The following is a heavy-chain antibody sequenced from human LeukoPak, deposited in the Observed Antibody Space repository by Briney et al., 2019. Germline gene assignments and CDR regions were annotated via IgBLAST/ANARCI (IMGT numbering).Heavy chain of an antibody. CDR1: GGTFSSYA. D-gene: IGHD3-9*01. Sequence: GASVKVSCKASGGTFSSYAISWVRQAPGQGREWMGGIIPIFGTANYAQKFQGRVTITADESTSTAYMELSSLRSEDTAVYYCARGVDYDILTGYYQFDYWGQGTLVTVSS. J-gene: IGHJ4*02. V-gene: IGHV1-69*13. CDR3: ARGVDYDILTGYYQFDY. CDR2: IIPIFGTA.